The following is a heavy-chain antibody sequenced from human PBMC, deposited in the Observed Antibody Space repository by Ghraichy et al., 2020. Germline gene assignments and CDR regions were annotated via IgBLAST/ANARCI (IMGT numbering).Heavy chain of an antibody. CDR1: GFTFSSYS. J-gene: IGHJ3*02. V-gene: IGHV3-21*01. CDR2: ISSSSSYI. Sequence: GESLNISCAASGFTFSSYSMNWVRQAPGKGLEWVSSISSSSSYIYYADSVKGRFTISRDNAKNSLYLQMNSLRAEDTAVYYCARDLDKDSYDSSGYYGDAFDIWGQGTMVTVSS. CDR3: ARDLDKDSYDSSGYYGDAFDI. D-gene: IGHD3-22*01.